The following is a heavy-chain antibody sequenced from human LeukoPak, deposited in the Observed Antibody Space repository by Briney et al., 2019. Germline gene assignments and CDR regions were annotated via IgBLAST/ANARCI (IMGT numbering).Heavy chain of an antibody. CDR2: IYHSGST. D-gene: IGHD1-1*01. CDR1: GGSISSGGYS. CDR3: ARDNEYFDY. Sequence: TLSLTCAVSGGSISSGGYSWSWIRQPPGKGLEWIGYIYHSGSTYYNPSLKSRVTISVDRSKNQFSLKLSSVTAADTAVYYCARDNEYFDYWGQGTLVTVSS. J-gene: IGHJ4*02. V-gene: IGHV4-30-2*01.